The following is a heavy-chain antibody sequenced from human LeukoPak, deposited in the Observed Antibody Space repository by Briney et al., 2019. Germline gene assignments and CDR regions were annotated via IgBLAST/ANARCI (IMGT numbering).Heavy chain of an antibody. CDR1: GGSISSYY. D-gene: IGHD3-10*01. V-gene: IGHV4-4*07. CDR2: IHTSGST. Sequence: SETLSLTCTVSGGSISSYYWSWIRQPAGKGLEWIGRIHTSGSTNYNPPLKSRVTISEDTSKNQFSLKLRSVTAADTAVYYCARGPRFGELLWHWFDPWGQGTLVTVSS. J-gene: IGHJ5*02. CDR3: ARGPRFGELLWHWFDP.